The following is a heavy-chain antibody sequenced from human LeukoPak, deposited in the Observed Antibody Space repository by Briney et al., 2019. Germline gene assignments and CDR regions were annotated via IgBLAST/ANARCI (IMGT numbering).Heavy chain of an antibody. Sequence: TLSLTCTVSGGSISSGGYYWSWIRQHPGKGLEWIGYIYYSGSTYYNPSLKSRVTISVDTSKNQFSLKLSSVTAADTAVYYCARAPTSYYDASGGDYWGQGTLVTVSS. J-gene: IGHJ4*02. V-gene: IGHV4-31*03. CDR3: ARAPTSYYDASGGDY. D-gene: IGHD3-22*01. CDR1: GGSISSGGYY. CDR2: IYYSGST.